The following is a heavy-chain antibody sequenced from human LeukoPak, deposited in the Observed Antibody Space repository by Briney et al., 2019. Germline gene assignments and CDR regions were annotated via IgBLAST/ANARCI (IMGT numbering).Heavy chain of an antibody. V-gene: IGHV1-2*02. CDR2: IEPNSGGT. J-gene: IGHJ4*02. Sequence: ASVKVSCKASGYTFTGYYIHWVRQAPGQGLEWMGWIEPNSGGTNYAQKFQGRVTMTRDTSISTAYMELSRLRSDDTAVYYCARGSIVGATFDYFDYWGQGTLVTVSS. CDR1: GYTFTGYY. CDR3: ARGSIVGATFDYFDY. D-gene: IGHD1-26*01.